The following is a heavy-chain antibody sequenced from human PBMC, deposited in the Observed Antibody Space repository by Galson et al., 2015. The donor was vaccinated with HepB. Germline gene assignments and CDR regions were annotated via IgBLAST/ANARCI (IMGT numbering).Heavy chain of an antibody. CDR3: ARELLDYGGNPPWYFDY. V-gene: IGHV1-69*06. CDR2: IIPIFGTA. CDR1: GGTFSSYA. Sequence: SVKVSCKASGGTFSSYAISWVRQAPGQGLEWMGGIIPIFGTANYAQKFQGRVTITADKSTSTAYMELSSLRSEDTAVYYCARELLDYGGNPPWYFDYWGQGTLVAVSS. D-gene: IGHD4-23*01. J-gene: IGHJ4*02.